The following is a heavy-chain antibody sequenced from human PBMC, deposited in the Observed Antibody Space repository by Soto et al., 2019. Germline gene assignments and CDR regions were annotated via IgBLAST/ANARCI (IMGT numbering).Heavy chain of an antibody. CDR3: TRVTGGVYSYYYCMHV. J-gene: IGHJ6*02. D-gene: IGHD2-8*02. Sequence: QVQLVQSGAEVKKPGASVKVSCKASGYTFTSYGISWVRQAPGQGLEWMGWISAYNGNTNYAQKLQGRVTMTTDTSTSTAYMELRSLRSDDTAVYYFTRVTGGVYSYYYCMHVWGQGTTVTVSS. CDR2: ISAYNGNT. CDR1: GYTFTSYG. V-gene: IGHV1-18*01.